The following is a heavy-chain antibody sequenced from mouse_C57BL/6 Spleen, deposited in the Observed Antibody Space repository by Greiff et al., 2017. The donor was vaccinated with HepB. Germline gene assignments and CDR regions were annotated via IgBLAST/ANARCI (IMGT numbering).Heavy chain of an antibody. V-gene: IGHV5-6*02. Sequence: DVMLVESGGDLVKPGGSLKLSCAASGFTFSSYGMSWVRQTPDKRLEWVATISSGGSYTYYPDSVKGRFTISRDNAKNTLYLQMSSLKSEDTAMYYCASLYYYGSSYLSGYFDVWGTGTTVTVSS. D-gene: IGHD1-1*01. J-gene: IGHJ1*03. CDR3: ASLYYYGSSYLSGYFDV. CDR2: ISSGGSYT. CDR1: GFTFSSYG.